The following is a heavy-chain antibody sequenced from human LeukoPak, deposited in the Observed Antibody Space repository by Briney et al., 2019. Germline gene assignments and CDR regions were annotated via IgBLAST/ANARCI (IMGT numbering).Heavy chain of an antibody. CDR1: GGSISSYY. CDR3: ARAQYSYGCDY. CDR2: IYYSGST. V-gene: IGHV4-59*01. J-gene: IGHJ4*02. Sequence: SETLSLTCTVSGGSISSYYWSWIRQPPGKGLEWIGYIYYSGSTNYNPSLKSRVTISVDTSKNQFSLKLSSVTAADTAVYYCARAQYSYGCDYWGQGTLVTVSS. D-gene: IGHD5-18*01.